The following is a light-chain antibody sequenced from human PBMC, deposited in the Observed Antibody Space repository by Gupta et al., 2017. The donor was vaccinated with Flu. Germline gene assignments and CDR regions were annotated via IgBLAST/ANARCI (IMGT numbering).Light chain of an antibody. CDR2: KAS. V-gene: IGKV1-5*03. CDR1: QSINRW. J-gene: IGKJ4*01. CDR3: QQDHRYPVT. Sequence: EIQMTQSPSTLSASVGDRVTITCRASQSINRWLAWYQQKPGNAPDLLIYKASNLQSGVPSRFSGSGSGTEFSLTISSLQPDDFAPYYCQQDHRYPVTFGGRIKL.